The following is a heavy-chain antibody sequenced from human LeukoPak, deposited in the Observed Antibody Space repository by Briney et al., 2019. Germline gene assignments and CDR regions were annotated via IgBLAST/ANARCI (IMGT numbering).Heavy chain of an antibody. J-gene: IGHJ4*02. V-gene: IGHV3-7*01. CDR2: IKQDGSEK. CDR3: ARENYGTLDY. Sequence: GGSLRLSCAASGFTFSSYWVSWVRQAPGKGLEWVANIKQDGSEKYYVDSVKGRFTISRDNAKNSLYLQMNSLRAEDTAVYYCARENYGTLDYWGQGTLVTVSS. CDR1: GFTFSSYW. D-gene: IGHD1-7*01.